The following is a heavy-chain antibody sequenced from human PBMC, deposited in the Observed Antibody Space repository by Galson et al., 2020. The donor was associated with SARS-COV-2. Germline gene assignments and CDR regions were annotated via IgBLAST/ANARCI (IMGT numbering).Heavy chain of an antibody. CDR1: GYTFTGYY. J-gene: IGHJ4*02. V-gene: IGHV1-2*06. Sequence: ASVKVSCKASGYTFTGYYMHWVRQAPGQGLEWMGRFNPNSGCTNYAQKFQGRVTMTRDTSISTAYMELSRLRSDDTAVYYCASSGVDYSGTGLDYRGQGTLVTVSS. D-gene: IGHD3-10*01. CDR2: FNPNSGCT. CDR3: ASSGVDYSGTGLDY.